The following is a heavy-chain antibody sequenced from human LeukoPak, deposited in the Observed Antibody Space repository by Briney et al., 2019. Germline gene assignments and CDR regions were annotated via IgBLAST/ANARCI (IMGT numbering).Heavy chain of an antibody. V-gene: IGHV4-34*01. J-gene: IGHJ4*02. Sequence: SETLSLTCAVYGGSFSGYYWGWIRQPPGKGLEWIGSIYYSGSTYYNPSLKSRVTISVDTSKNQFSLKLSSVTAADTAVYYCATYGSGSYPHYYFDYWGQGTLVTVSS. CDR2: IYYSGST. CDR3: ATYGSGSYPHYYFDY. CDR1: GGSFSGYY. D-gene: IGHD3-10*01.